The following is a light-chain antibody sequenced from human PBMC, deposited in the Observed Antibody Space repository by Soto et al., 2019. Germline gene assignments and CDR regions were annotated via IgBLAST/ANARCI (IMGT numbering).Light chain of an antibody. CDR1: SSDVGAYNY. Sequence: QSALTQPASVSGSPGQSITISCTGTSSDVGAYNYVSWYQQHPGKAPKLMIYDVSNRPSGDSNRFSGSKSGNTASLTSSGLQAEDEADYYCSSYTSSSPHVVFGGGTKLTVL. CDR3: SSYTSSSPHVV. V-gene: IGLV2-14*03. CDR2: DVS. J-gene: IGLJ2*01.